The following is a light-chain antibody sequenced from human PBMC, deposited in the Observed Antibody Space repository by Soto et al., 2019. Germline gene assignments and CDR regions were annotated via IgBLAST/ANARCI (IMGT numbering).Light chain of an antibody. V-gene: IGKV3-11*01. CDR1: QSVSSY. CDR3: QQEET. Sequence: EIVLTQSPATLSLSPGERATLSCRASQSVSSYLAWYQQKPGQAPRLLIYDASNRATGIPARFSGSGSGTAFTLTISSLEPEDFAVYYCQQEETFGQWTKLEIK. J-gene: IGKJ2*01. CDR2: DAS.